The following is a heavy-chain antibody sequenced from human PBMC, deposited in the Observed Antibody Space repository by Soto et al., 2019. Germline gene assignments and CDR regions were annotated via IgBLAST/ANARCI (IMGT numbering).Heavy chain of an antibody. CDR1: GYTFTSYA. Sequence: QVQLVQSGAEVKKPGASVKVSCKASGYTFTSYAMHWVRQAPGQRLEWMGWINAGNGNTKYSQKFQGRVTITRDTSASTAYMEVSSLRSEDTAVYYCARDGGCSGGSCYVVSSYYYYYMDVWGKGTTVTVSS. J-gene: IGHJ6*03. CDR2: INAGNGNT. CDR3: ARDGGCSGGSCYVVSSYYYYYMDV. D-gene: IGHD2-15*01. V-gene: IGHV1-3*01.